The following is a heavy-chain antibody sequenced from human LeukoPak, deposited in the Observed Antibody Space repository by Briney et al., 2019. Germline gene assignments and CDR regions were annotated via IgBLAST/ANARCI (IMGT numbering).Heavy chain of an antibody. CDR3: ARDSNGFDY. CDR2: ITSSNNYI. J-gene: IGHJ4*02. D-gene: IGHD2-8*01. Sequence: PGGSLRLSCAGSGFTFSSYSMNWVRQAPGKGLEWVSSITSSNNYIYYADSMKGRFTISRDNAKNSLYLQMNSLRAEDTAVYYCARDSNGFDYWGQGTLVTVSS. V-gene: IGHV3-21*01. CDR1: GFTFSSYS.